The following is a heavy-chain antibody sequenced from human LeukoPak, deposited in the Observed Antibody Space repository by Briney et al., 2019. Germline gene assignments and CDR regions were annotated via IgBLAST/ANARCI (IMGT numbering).Heavy chain of an antibody. CDR2: IYYSGST. D-gene: IGHD1-26*01. Sequence: SETLSLTCTVSGGSISSYYWSWIRKPPGKGLEWIGYIYYSGSTNYNPSLKSRVTISVDTSKNQFSLNLSSVTAADTAVYYCARGLVGAIPFDYWGQGTLVTVSS. CDR3: ARGLVGAIPFDY. V-gene: IGHV4-59*01. CDR1: GGSISSYY. J-gene: IGHJ4*02.